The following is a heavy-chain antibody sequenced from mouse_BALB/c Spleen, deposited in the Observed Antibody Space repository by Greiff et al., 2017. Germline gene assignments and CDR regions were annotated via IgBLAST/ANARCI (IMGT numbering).Heavy chain of an antibody. CDR3: ARGPSTMITTGKVYYYAMDY. CDR2: IYWDDDK. Sequence: QVTLKESGPGILQPSQTLSLTCSFSGFSLSTSGMGVSWIRQPSGKGLEWLAHIYWDDDKRYNPSLKSRLTISKDTSRNQVFLKITSVDTADTATYYCARGPSTMITTGKVYYYAMDYWGQGTSVTVSS. V-gene: IGHV8-12*01. CDR1: GFSLSTSGMG. D-gene: IGHD2-4*01. J-gene: IGHJ4*01.